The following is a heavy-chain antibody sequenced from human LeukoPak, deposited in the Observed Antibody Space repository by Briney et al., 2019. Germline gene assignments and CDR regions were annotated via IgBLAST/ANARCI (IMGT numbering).Heavy chain of an antibody. J-gene: IGHJ4*02. Sequence: GGSLRLSCAASGFTFSSYWMHWVRQAPGKGLVWVSRINSDGSSTSYADSVKGRFTISRDNAKNTLYPQMNSLRAEDTAVYYCASYSSSSRVSPFDYWGQGTLVTVSS. CDR3: ASYSSSSRVSPFDY. D-gene: IGHD6-6*01. CDR2: INSDGSST. CDR1: GFTFSSYW. V-gene: IGHV3-74*01.